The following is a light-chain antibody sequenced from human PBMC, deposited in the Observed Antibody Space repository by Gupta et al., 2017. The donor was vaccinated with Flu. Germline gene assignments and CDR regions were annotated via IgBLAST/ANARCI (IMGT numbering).Light chain of an antibody. J-gene: IGLJ1*01. CDR3: SSYTSASIRNYV. CDR2: DVS. V-gene: IGLV2-14*04. Sequence: SDIGYYDYVSWYQQYPGRAPKVIIYDVSNRPSGVSDRFSGSKSGNTASLTISGLQVADEADYYCSSYTSASIRNYVLGAGTRVTVV. CDR1: SDIGYYDY.